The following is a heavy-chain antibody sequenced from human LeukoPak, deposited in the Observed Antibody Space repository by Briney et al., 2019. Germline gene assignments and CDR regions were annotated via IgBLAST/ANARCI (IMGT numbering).Heavy chain of an antibody. CDR3: AKHYDFWSGYYRGLGYFDY. D-gene: IGHD3-3*01. J-gene: IGHJ4*02. V-gene: IGHV3-23*01. Sequence: PGGSLRLSCAASGFTFSSYTMSWVRQAPGKGLEWVSTITTSDGNTYYADSVKGRFTISRDNSKNTLYLQMNSLRAEDTAVYYCAKHYDFWSGYYRGLGYFDYWGQGTLVTVSS. CDR2: ITTSDGNT. CDR1: GFTFSSYT.